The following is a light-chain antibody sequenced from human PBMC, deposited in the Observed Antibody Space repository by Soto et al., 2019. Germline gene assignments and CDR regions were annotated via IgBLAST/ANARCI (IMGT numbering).Light chain of an antibody. CDR1: SSNIGSNA. J-gene: IGLJ1*01. V-gene: IGLV1-44*01. Sequence: QSVLTQPPSAPGTPGQRVTISCSGSSSNIGSNAVNWYQQLPGTAPKLLIDSSNQRPSGVPDRFSGSKSGTSASLAISGLQSEDEADYYCAAWDASLNGYVFGPGTKLTVL. CDR3: AAWDASLNGYV. CDR2: SSN.